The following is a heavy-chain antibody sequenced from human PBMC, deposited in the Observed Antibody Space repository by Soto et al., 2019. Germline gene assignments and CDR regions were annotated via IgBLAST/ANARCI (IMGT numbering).Heavy chain of an antibody. J-gene: IGHJ4*02. V-gene: IGHV4-34*01. D-gene: IGHD3-10*01. CDR2: INHSGST. CDR3: ARATKPHYYGSGSYFY. Sequence: PSETLSLTCAVYGGSFSGYYWSWIRQPPGKGLEWIGEINHSGSTNYNPSLKSRVTISVDTSKNQFSLKLSSVTAADTAVYYCARATKPHYYGSGSYFYWGQGTLVTVSS. CDR1: GGSFSGYY.